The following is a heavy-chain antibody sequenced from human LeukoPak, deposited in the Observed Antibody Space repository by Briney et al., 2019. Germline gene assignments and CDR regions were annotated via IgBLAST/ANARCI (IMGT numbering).Heavy chain of an antibody. CDR2: ISGSGGNT. Sequence: GSPRDSSAASGFSFSSNAMSWVRQGPGKRLGWVSAISGSGGNTYYADSVKGRFTISRDNSKNSLYLQMNSLRAEDTAVYYCAKDWVSHYYAVDVWGKGTMVTVSS. V-gene: IGHV3-23*01. D-gene: IGHD2-2*01. CDR3: AKDWVSHYYAVDV. J-gene: IGHJ6*04. CDR1: GFSFSSNA.